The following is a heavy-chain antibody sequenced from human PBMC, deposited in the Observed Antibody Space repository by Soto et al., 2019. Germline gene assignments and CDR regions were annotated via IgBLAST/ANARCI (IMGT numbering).Heavy chain of an antibody. CDR2: IYASRAT. CDR1: GCSVGRFY. J-gene: IGHJ4*02. V-gene: IGHV4-59*02. D-gene: IGHD2-15*01. Sequence: SRPLSVTSTESGCSVGRFYLGCVRPSRWVTLEWIGYIYASRATTYNPSLESRITMSVDIPNNEFSLDLTSVTAADTAVYYCSRSHSFDGSIDHYYFDRCGPGTRVTVSA. CDR3: SRSHSFDGSIDHYYFDR.